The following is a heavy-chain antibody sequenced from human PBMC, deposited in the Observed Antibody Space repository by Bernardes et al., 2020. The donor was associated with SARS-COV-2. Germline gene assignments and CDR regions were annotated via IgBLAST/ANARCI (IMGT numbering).Heavy chain of an antibody. D-gene: IGHD3-16*01. CDR1: GFTFSSYH. CDR2: ISDSGGNT. CDR3: ARIMSQVTSYYYGMDV. Sequence: GGSLRLSCAASGFTFSSYHMSWVRQAPGKGLEWVSAISDSGGNTYYADSVQGRFTISRDNSRNTLYLQMSSLRAEDTAVYYCARIMSQVTSYYYGMDVWGQGTTVTVSS. V-gene: IGHV3-23*01. J-gene: IGHJ6*02.